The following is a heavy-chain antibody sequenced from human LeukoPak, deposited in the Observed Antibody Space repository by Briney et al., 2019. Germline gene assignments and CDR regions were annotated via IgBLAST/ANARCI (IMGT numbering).Heavy chain of an antibody. V-gene: IGHV1-18*01. D-gene: IGHD2-15*01. Sequence: ASVKVSCKASGYTFTHYGICWVRQAPGQGLEWMGWISGYNGNTNYAQKLQGRVIMTTDTSTSTAYMELRSLRADDTAMYYCARVAPNRRYCSGRSCLSYFDYWGQGTLVTVSS. CDR2: ISGYNGNT. CDR1: GYTFTHYG. J-gene: IGHJ4*02. CDR3: ARVAPNRRYCSGRSCLSYFDY.